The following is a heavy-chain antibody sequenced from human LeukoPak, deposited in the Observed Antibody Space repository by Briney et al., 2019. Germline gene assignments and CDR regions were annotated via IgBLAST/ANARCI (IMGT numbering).Heavy chain of an antibody. Sequence: PSETLSLTCTVSGGSISSYYWSWIRQPPGKGLEWIGYIYYSGSTNYNPSLKSRVTISVDTSKNQFSLKLSSVTAADTAVYYCARLRASLRRLDYWGQGTLVTVSS. D-gene: IGHD3-16*02. CDR3: ARLRASLRRLDY. CDR2: IYYSGST. J-gene: IGHJ4*02. CDR1: GGSISSYY. V-gene: IGHV4-59*08.